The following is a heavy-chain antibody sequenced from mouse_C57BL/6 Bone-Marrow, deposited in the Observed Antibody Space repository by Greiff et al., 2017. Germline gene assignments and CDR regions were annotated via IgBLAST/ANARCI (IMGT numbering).Heavy chain of an antibody. V-gene: IGHV1-64*01. J-gene: IGHJ3*01. CDR3: ARVGWLLRFRFAY. CDR1: GYTFTSYW. D-gene: IGHD2-3*01. CDR2: IHPNSGST. Sequence: QVQLQQPGAELVKPGASVKLSCKASGYTFTSYWMHWVKQRPGQGLEWIGMIHPNSGSTNYNEKFKSKATLTVDKSSSTAYMQRSSLTSEDSAVYYCARVGWLLRFRFAYWGQGTLVTVSA.